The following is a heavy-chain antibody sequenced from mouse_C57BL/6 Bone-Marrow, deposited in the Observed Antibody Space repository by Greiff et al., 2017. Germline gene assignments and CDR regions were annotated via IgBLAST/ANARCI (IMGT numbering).Heavy chain of an antibody. CDR1: GYTFTDYY. Sequence: VHLVESGAELVRPGASVKLSCKASGYTFTDYYINWVKQRPGQGLEWIARIYPGSGNTYYNEKFKGKATLTAEKSSSTAYMQLSSLTSEDSAVYFCARGDYGSCYWYFDVWGTGTTVTVSS. CDR3: ARGDYGSCYWYFDV. J-gene: IGHJ1*03. CDR2: IYPGSGNT. V-gene: IGHV1-76*01. D-gene: IGHD1-1*01.